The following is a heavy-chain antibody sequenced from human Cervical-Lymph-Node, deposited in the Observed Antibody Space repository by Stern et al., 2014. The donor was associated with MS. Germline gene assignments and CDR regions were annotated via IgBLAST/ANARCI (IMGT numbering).Heavy chain of an antibody. CDR2: ISSNSAFT. Sequence: VHLVESGGGLFKPGGSLRLSCAASGFTVSGYYMSWVRQAPGKGLEWISYISSNSAFTNYADSVKGRFTVSRDNAKNSGYLQMNSLRVEDTAVYYCARAAWFGEPLGFWGQGTLVTVSS. CDR3: ARAAWFGEPLGF. CDR1: GFTVSGYY. J-gene: IGHJ4*02. V-gene: IGHV3-11*06. D-gene: IGHD3-10*01.